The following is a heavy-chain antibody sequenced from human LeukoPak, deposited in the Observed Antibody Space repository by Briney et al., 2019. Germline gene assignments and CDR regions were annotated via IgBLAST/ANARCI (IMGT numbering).Heavy chain of an antibody. V-gene: IGHV1-46*01. CDR2: INPSGDSS. CDR3: ARGRTLYSSSSGYFQH. Sequence: GASVKVSCKASGYTFANSYMNWVRQAPGQGLEWMGIINPSGDSSSYAQKFRGRVSMTTDMSTSTVYMQLSSLTSEDAAVYYCARGRTLYSSSSGYFQHWGQGTLVTVSS. D-gene: IGHD6-6*01. CDR1: GYTFANSY. J-gene: IGHJ1*01.